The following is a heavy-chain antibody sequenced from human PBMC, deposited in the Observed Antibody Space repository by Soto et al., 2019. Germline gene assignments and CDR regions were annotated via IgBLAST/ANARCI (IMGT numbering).Heavy chain of an antibody. CDR3: AKGFSRYFDS. CDR1: GFTFEDYS. J-gene: IGHJ4*02. V-gene: IGHV3-9*01. Sequence: QLVESGGGVVQPGGSLRLSCAASGFTFEDYSMHWVRQVPGKGLEWVSGISWNISAIGYADAVKGRFTISRNNAKNSLYLQMDSLRAEDTALCYCAKGFSRYFDSWGQGVLVTVSA. D-gene: IGHD2-2*01. CDR2: ISWNISAI.